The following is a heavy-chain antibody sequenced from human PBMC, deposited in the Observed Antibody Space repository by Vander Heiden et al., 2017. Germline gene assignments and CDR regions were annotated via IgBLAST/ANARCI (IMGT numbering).Heavy chain of an antibody. CDR1: GGTFSSYA. CDR3: ARAGGNIVVVVAATREGYWFDP. CDR2: IIPIFGTA. J-gene: IGHJ5*02. D-gene: IGHD2-15*01. V-gene: IGHV1-69*01. Sequence: QVQLVQSGAEVKKPGSSVTVSCKAPGGTFSSYATSGVRQAPGQGLEWMGGIIPIFGTANYAQKFQGRVTITADESTSTAYMELSSLRSEDTAVYYCARAGGNIVVVVAATREGYWFDPWGQGTLVTVSS.